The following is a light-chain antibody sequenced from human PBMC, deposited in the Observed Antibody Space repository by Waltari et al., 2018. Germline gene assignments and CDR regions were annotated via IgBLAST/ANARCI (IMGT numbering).Light chain of an antibody. V-gene: IGKV3-11*01. CDR1: QYIGDY. Sequence: VLTQPQATLSLSPGDGATLSCRASQYIGDYLAWYQQKPGQAPRLLMSEASNRATGVPDRFSASGSGTDFTLTVSSLEPEDFAVYYCQNRRNWPLLTFGGGTKVEIK. CDR2: EAS. CDR3: QNRRNWPLLT. J-gene: IGKJ4*01.